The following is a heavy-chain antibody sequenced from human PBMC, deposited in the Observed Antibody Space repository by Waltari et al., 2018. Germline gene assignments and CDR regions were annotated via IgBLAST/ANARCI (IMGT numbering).Heavy chain of an antibody. CDR3: ARVATKTYSSPVPGRPYYYGMDV. D-gene: IGHD3-22*01. V-gene: IGHV3-74*01. CDR1: GFTFSRYW. CDR2: INSDGSST. J-gene: IGHJ6*02. Sequence: EEQLVESGGGLAQPGESLRLSCAASGFTFSRYWMDWVRQAPRKGLVWVSRINSDGSSTTYADSVKGRFTISRDNAKNTLYVQMNRLRAEDTAVYYCARVATKTYSSPVPGRPYYYGMDVWGQGTTVTVSS.